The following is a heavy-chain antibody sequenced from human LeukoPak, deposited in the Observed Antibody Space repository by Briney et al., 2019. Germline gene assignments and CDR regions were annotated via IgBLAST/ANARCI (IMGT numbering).Heavy chain of an antibody. CDR1: GYTLTELS. CDR3: ARDPLAYCTGDSYGSWFDP. V-gene: IGHV1-18*01. J-gene: IGHJ5*02. D-gene: IGHD2-21*02. CDR2: ISVYSGNS. Sequence: ASVKVSCKVSGYTLTELSMHWVRQAPGQGPEWIGWISVYSGNSNSAQKLRGRVTMTTDTSTNTAYMELRTLRFDDTAVYYCARDPLAYCTGDSYGSWFDPWGQGTLVTVSS.